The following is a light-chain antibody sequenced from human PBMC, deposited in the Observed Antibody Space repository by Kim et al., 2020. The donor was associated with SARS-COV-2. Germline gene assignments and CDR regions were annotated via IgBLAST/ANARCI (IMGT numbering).Light chain of an antibody. CDR3: QQYGSSRWT. J-gene: IGKJ1*01. CDR2: GAS. CDR1: QSVSSSY. V-gene: IGKV3-20*01. Sequence: SPGERATLSCRASQSVSSSYLAWYQQKPGQAPRLLIYGASSRATGIPDRFSGSGSGTDFTLTISRLEPEDFAVYYCQQYGSSRWTFCQGTKVDIK.